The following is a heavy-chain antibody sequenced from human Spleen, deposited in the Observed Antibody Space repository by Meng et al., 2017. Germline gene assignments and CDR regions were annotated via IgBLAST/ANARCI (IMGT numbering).Heavy chain of an antibody. CDR1: GFTFTGYG. CDR2: VWYGGGNS. V-gene: IGHV3-33*01. Sequence: GESLKISCSASGFTFTGYGIHWVRQAPGKGLEWVALVWYGGGNSYYADSVKGRCTISGDNSENTVYLQMDSLRADDTAVYYCARSKDPARNYYYYGMDVWGLGTTVTV. CDR3: ARSKDPARNYYYYGMDV. J-gene: IGHJ6*02. D-gene: IGHD5-24*01.